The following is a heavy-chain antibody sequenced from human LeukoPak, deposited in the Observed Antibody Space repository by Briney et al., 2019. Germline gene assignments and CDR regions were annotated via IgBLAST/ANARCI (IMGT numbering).Heavy chain of an antibody. CDR1: GGSISSSSYY. J-gene: IGHJ4*02. V-gene: IGHV4-39*01. Sequence: PSETLSLTCTVSGGSISSSSYYWGWIRQPPGKGLEWIGSIYYSGRTYYNPSLKSRVTISVDTSKNQFYLKLSSVTAADTAVYYCAAVREYYFDYWGQGALVTVSS. CDR2: IYYSGRT. CDR3: AAVREYYFDY. D-gene: IGHD3-10*01.